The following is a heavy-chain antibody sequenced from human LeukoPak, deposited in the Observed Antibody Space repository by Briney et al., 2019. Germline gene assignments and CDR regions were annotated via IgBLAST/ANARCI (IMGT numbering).Heavy chain of an antibody. J-gene: IGHJ4*02. CDR2: IYTSGST. V-gene: IGHV4-4*07. Sequence: SETLSLTCTVSGGSISSYYWSWIRQPAGTGLEWIGRIYTSGSTNYNPSLKSRVTMSVDTSKNQFSLKLSSVTAADTAVYYCAREAYYYDSSGYYYGYFDYWGQGTLVTVSS. CDR1: GGSISSYY. CDR3: AREAYYYDSSGYYYGYFDY. D-gene: IGHD3-22*01.